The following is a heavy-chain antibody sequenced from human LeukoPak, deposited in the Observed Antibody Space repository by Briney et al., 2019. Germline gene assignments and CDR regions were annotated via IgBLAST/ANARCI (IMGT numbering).Heavy chain of an antibody. D-gene: IGHD4-17*01. J-gene: IGHJ4*02. Sequence: SETLSLTCAVSGVSFNNYYWSWVPQTPGKGLEWIGEINHSGYTNDSPSLKSRVTLSIDTSRKHFSLNLRSVTVADTGIYYCTRMTTGHDYWGQGTLVTVSS. V-gene: IGHV4-34*01. CDR3: TRMTTGHDY. CDR2: INHSGYT. CDR1: GVSFNNYY.